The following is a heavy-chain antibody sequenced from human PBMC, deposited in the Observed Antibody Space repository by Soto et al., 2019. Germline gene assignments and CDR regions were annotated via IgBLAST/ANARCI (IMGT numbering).Heavy chain of an antibody. Sequence: GGSLRLSCGASGFTFSSYWMSWVRQAPGEGLEWVANIKQDGSEIYYVDSVKGRFTISRDNAKNSLHLQMNSLRAEDTAVYYCARDNSKITATWSYYYMDVWGKGTTVTVSS. D-gene: IGHD2-15*01. CDR1: GFTFSSYW. V-gene: IGHV3-7*01. J-gene: IGHJ6*03. CDR3: ARDNSKITATWSYYYMDV. CDR2: IKQDGSEI.